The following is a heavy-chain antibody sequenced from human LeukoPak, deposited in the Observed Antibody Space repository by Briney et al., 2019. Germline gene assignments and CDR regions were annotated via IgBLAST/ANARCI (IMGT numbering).Heavy chain of an antibody. CDR3: ARGRGRGVLITTSRRSFWFDS. CDR2: INHSGST. Sequence: SETLSLTCAVYGGSFSGYYWSWIRQPPGKGLEWIGEINHSGSTNYNPSLKSRVTISVDTSKNQLSLKVSSVTAADTAVYYCARGRGRGVLITTSRRSFWFDSWGQGTLVTVSS. J-gene: IGHJ5*01. V-gene: IGHV4-34*01. D-gene: IGHD3-22*01. CDR1: GGSFSGYY.